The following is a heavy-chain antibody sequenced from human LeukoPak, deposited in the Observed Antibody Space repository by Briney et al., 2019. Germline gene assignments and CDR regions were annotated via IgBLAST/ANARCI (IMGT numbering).Heavy chain of an antibody. D-gene: IGHD4-17*01. CDR3: ARERATTVIRSWFDP. Sequence: ASVKVSCKASGYTFTSYGISWVRQAPGQGLEWMGWISAYNGNTNYAQKLQGRVTMTTDTSTSTAYMELRSLRSDDTAVYYCARERATTVIRSWFDPWGQGTLVTVSS. V-gene: IGHV1-18*01. CDR2: ISAYNGNT. J-gene: IGHJ5*02. CDR1: GYTFTSYG.